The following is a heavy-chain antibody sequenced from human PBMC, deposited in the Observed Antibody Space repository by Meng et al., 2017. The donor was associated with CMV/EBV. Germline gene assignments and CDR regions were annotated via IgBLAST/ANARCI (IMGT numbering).Heavy chain of an antibody. D-gene: IGHD2-2*01. Sequence: SVKVPCKASGGTFSSYAIGWVRQAPGQGLEWMGGIIPIFGTANYAQKFQGRVTITTDESTSTAYMELSSLRSEDTAVYYCARESGGYCSSTSCPIDYWGQGTLVTVSS. CDR1: GGTFSSYA. CDR2: IIPIFGTA. V-gene: IGHV1-69*05. CDR3: ARESGGYCSSTSCPIDY. J-gene: IGHJ4*02.